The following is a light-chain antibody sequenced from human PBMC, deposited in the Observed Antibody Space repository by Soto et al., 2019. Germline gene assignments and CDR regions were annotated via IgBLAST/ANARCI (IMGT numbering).Light chain of an antibody. CDR3: TSYTGDDFTFV. J-gene: IGLJ1*01. Sequence: QSALTQPPSASGSLGQSVTISCTGTSSDIGTYDYVSWYQQHPGRAPKLIIFEVSKRPLGVPDRFSGSKSGNTASLIVSGLQPDDEAEYHCTSYTGDDFTFVFGTWTKVTVL. V-gene: IGLV2-8*01. CDR2: EVS. CDR1: SSDIGTYDY.